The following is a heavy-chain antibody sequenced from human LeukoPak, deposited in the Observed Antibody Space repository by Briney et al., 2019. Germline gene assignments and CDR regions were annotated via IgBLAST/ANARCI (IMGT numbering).Heavy chain of an antibody. D-gene: IGHD5-18*01. CDR1: GGSFSGYY. J-gene: IGHJ4*02. CDR3: ARSGTAMVRGYFDY. V-gene: IGHV4-34*01. Sequence: SETLSLTCAVYGGSFSGYYWSWIRQPPGKGLEWIGEINHSGSTNYNPSLKSRVTMSVDTSNNQFSLKLSSVTAADTAVYYCARSGTAMVRGYFDYWGQGTLVTVSS. CDR2: INHSGST.